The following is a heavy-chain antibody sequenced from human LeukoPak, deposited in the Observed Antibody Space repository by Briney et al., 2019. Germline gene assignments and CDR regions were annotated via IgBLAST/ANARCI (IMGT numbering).Heavy chain of an antibody. J-gene: IGHJ3*02. CDR1: GGSISSGGYY. V-gene: IGHV4-31*03. CDR3: ARDSEVDLLATFDI. CDR2: IYYSGST. D-gene: IGHD3-3*02. Sequence: PSETLSLTCTVSGGSISSGGYYWSWIRQHPGKGLEWIGYIYYSGSTYYNPSLKSRVTISVDTSKNQFSLKLSSVTAADTAVYYCARDSEVDLLATFDIWGQGTMVAVSS.